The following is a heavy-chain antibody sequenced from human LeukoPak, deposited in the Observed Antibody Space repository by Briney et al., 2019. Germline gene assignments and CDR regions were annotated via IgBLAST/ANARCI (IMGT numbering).Heavy chain of an antibody. CDR2: IYYSGST. J-gene: IGHJ4*02. CDR1: GDSISSSSSY. CDR3: ARDSRYCSGGNCHLRFDY. D-gene: IGHD2-15*01. V-gene: IGHV4-39*07. Sequence: SETLSLTCTVSGDSISSSSSYWGWIRQPPGEGLEWIGSIYYSGSTYHNPSLKSRITISVDTSKNQFSLKLSSVTAADTAVYYCARDSRYCSGGNCHLRFDYWGQGILVTVSS.